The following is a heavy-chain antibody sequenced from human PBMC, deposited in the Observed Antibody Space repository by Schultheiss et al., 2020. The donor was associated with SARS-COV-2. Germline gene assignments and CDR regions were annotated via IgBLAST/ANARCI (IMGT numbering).Heavy chain of an antibody. CDR2: AQEDGGTT. D-gene: IGHD6-6*01. V-gene: IGHV3-30-3*01. Sequence: GESLKISCAASGFTFSSYAMNWVRQVPGKGLEWVAAAQEDGGTTYYADSVRGRFTISRDNSKNTLYLQMNSLRAEDTAVYYCARGGSSSSVNYYYYGMDVWGQGTTVTVSS. J-gene: IGHJ6*02. CDR1: GFTFSSYA. CDR3: ARGGSSSSVNYYYYGMDV.